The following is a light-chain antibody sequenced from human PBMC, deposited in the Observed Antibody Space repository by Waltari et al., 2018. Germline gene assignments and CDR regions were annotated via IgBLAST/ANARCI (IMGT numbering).Light chain of an antibody. CDR1: QSVSSY. V-gene: IGKV3-11*01. CDR3: QQRSIWPVT. J-gene: IGKJ4*01. Sequence: EIVLTQSPATLSLPPGERATCTCRASQSVSSYVAWSQQKPGQAPRLLIYDASNRVIGIPARFSGSGSGTDFTLTISSLVPEDFAVYYCQQRSIWPVTFGGGTKVEIK. CDR2: DAS.